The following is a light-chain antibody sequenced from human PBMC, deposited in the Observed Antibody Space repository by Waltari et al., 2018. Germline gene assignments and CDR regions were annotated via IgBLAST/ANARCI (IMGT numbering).Light chain of an antibody. CDR2: WAS. V-gene: IGKV4-1*01. J-gene: IGKJ1*01. CDR1: QSVLYSSNNKNY. Sequence: DIVMTQSPDSLAVSLGERATINCKSSQSVLYSSNNKNYLAWYQQTPGQPPKLLIYWASTRESGVPDRFSGSGSGTDFTLTISSLQAEDVAVYYCQQYYRTPLTFGQGTKVEIK. CDR3: QQYYRTPLT.